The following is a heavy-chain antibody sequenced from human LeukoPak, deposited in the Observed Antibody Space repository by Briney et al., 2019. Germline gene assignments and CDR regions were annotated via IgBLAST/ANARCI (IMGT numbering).Heavy chain of an antibody. CDR3: ARGATVTNNWFDP. V-gene: IGHV1-8*01. CDR1: GYTFTSSD. Sequence: ASVKLSCKASGYTFTSSDINWVRQATGQGLEWMGWMNPHSGNTGYAQKFQGRVTMTRNTSISTAYMELSSLRSEDTAVYYCARGATVTNNWFDPWGQGTLVTVSS. CDR2: MNPHSGNT. J-gene: IGHJ5*02. D-gene: IGHD4-17*01.